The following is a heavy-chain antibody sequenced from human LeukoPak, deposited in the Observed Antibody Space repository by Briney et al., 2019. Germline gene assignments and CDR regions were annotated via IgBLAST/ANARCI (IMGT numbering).Heavy chain of an antibody. D-gene: IGHD1-26*01. J-gene: IGHJ4*02. CDR3: AKDSVKWERRGVYFDY. Sequence: GGSLRLSCSASGFTFSNYWMSWVRQTTGKGLEGVAQISEDGNEKFYVDCVKGRFTISRDNSKNSLYLQMNSLRTEDTALYYCAKDSVKWERRGVYFDYWGQGTLVTVSS. CDR1: GFTFSNYW. V-gene: IGHV3-7*03. CDR2: ISEDGNEK.